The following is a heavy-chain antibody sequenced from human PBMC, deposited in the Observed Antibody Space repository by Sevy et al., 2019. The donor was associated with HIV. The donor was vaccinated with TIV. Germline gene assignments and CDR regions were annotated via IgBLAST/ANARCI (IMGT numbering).Heavy chain of an antibody. CDR2: IKQDGSEK. CDR3: ARDQFWVDY. V-gene: IGHV3-7*01. CDR1: GFTFGSYW. J-gene: IGHJ4*02. D-gene: IGHD3-16*01. Sequence: GGSLRLSCAASGFTFGSYWMSWVRQAPGKGLEWVANIKQDGSEKYYVDSVKGRFTISRDNAKNSLYLQMNSLRAEDTAVYYCARDQFWVDYWGQGTLVTVSS.